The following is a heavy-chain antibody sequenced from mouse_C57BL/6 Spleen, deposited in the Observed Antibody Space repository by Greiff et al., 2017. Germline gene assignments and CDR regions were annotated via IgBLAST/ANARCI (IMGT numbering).Heavy chain of an antibody. D-gene: IGHD2-4*01. J-gene: IGHJ3*01. CDR1: GYTFTDYE. Sequence: QVQLKQSGAELVRPGASVTLSCKASGYTFTDYEMHWVKQTPVHGLEWIGAIDPETGGTAYNQKFKGKAILTADKSSSTAYMELRSLTSEDSAVYYCTREDLYDYDVWFAYWGQGTLVTVSA. CDR2: IDPETGGT. V-gene: IGHV1-15*01. CDR3: TREDLYDYDVWFAY.